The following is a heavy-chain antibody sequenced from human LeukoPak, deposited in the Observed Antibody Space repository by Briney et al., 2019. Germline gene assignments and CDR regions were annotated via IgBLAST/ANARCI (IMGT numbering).Heavy chain of an antibody. V-gene: IGHV3-11*04. CDR3: ARVVPAANPYFDY. J-gene: IGHJ4*02. Sequence: GGSLRLSCAASGFTFGDYYMSWIRQAPGKGLEWVSYISSSGSTIYYADSVKGRFTISRDNAKNSLYLQMNSLRAEDTAVYYCARVVPAANPYFDYWGQGTLVTVSS. CDR2: ISSSGSTI. CDR1: GFTFGDYY. D-gene: IGHD2-2*01.